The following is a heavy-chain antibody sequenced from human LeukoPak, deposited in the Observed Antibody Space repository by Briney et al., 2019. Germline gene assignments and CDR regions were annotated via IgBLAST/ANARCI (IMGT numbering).Heavy chain of an antibody. CDR2: IIAYNGNT. D-gene: IGHD3-10*01. CDR1: GYTFTSYG. Sequence: ASVKVSCKASGYTFTSYGINWVRQAPGQGLEWMGWIIAYNGNTNYAQKLQGRVTMTTDTSPSTAYMELRSLRSDDTAVYYCARDVLLWFGELSSDYYYYGMDVWGQGTTVTVSS. CDR3: ARDVLLWFGELSSDYYYYGMDV. J-gene: IGHJ6*02. V-gene: IGHV1-18*01.